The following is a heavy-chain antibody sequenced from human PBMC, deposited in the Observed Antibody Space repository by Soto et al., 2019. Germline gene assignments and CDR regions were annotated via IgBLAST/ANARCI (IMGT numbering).Heavy chain of an antibody. Sequence: QVQLVQSGAEVKKPGASVKVSCKASGYTFTGYYMHWVRQAPGQGLEWMGWINPNSGGTNYAQKFQRRVTMTRDKYINTADMELSRLRSDDTAVYYCERNGNYYYYGMDVWGQGTTVTVSS. CDR1: GYTFTGYY. D-gene: IGHD1-1*01. V-gene: IGHV1-2*02. J-gene: IGHJ6*02. CDR2: INPNSGGT. CDR3: ERNGNYYYYGMDV.